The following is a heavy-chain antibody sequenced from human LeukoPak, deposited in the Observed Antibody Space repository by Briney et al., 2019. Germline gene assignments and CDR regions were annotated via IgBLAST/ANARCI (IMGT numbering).Heavy chain of an antibody. CDR3: ARDHRIGGS. Sequence: PGGSLRLSCAASGFTFSNAWMTWVRQAPGKGLEWVSVIYSDGSTFYADSVKGRFTISRDNSKNTLYLQMNSLRADDTAVYFCARDHRIGGSWGQGTLVTVSS. CDR2: IYSDGST. CDR1: GFTFSNAW. D-gene: IGHD3-16*01. J-gene: IGHJ4*02. V-gene: IGHV3-53*01.